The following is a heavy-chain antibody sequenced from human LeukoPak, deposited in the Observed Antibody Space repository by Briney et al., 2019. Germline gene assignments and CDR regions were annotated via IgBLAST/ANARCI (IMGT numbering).Heavy chain of an antibody. D-gene: IGHD3-16*02. CDR3: ARVENDYVWGSHRYTFDY. J-gene: IGHJ4*02. CDR1: GYTFTGYY. CDR2: INPNSGGT. V-gene: IGHV1-2*06. Sequence: ASVKVSCKASGYTFTGYYMHWVRQAPGQGLEWMGRINPNSGGTNYAQKFQGRVTMTRDTSISTAYMELSRLRSDDMAVYYCARVENDYVWGSHRYTFDYWGQGTLVTVSS.